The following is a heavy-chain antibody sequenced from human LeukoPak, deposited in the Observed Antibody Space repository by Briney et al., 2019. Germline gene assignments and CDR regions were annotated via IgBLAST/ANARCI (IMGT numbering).Heavy chain of an antibody. CDR3: ARQRDTARIGAFDI. Sequence: PSETLSLTCTVSGGSIISNRDYWGWIRQPPGKGLEWIAGIHYSGATYYNSPLQSRLTISMDMSKNHFSLRVTSVTASDTALYYCARQRDTARIGAFDIWGQGTVAIVSS. J-gene: IGHJ3*02. V-gene: IGHV4-39*01. CDR1: GGSIISNRDY. D-gene: IGHD5-18*01. CDR2: IHYSGAT.